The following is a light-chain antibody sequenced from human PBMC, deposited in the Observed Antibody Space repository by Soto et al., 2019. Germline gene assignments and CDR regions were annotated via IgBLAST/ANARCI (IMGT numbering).Light chain of an antibody. Sequence: EIVLTQSPGTLSLSPGERATLSCRASQSVSSSYLAWYQQKPGQAPRLLIFGASSRTTGIPDRFSGSGSGTDFTLTISSLQSEDFAVYYCRQYNNWPPWTFGQGTKVEIK. J-gene: IGKJ1*01. CDR1: QSVSSSY. CDR2: GAS. CDR3: RQYNNWPPWT. V-gene: IGKV3-20*01.